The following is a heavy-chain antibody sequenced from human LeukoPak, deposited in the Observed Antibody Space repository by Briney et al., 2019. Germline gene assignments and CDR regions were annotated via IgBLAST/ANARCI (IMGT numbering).Heavy chain of an antibody. D-gene: IGHD3/OR15-3a*01. V-gene: IGHV3-64*02. CDR2: ISPSGDRT. CDR1: GFTFTNHP. CDR3: ARAFRPASDPHDFYDF. J-gene: IGHJ3*01. Sequence: GGSLRLSCAASGFTFTNHPMHWVRQTSGKRLEYVSAISPSGDRTWYADSVRGRFTISRDNSKNTMYLQMGSLRPEDMGVYYCARAFRPASDPHDFYDFWGRGTTVTVSS.